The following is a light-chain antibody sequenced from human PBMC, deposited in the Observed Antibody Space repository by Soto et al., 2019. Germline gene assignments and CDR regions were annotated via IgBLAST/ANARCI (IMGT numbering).Light chain of an antibody. CDR3: QQYDTWPGT. CDR2: GAS. V-gene: IGKV3-15*01. Sequence: DILMTQSPATPSVSPGERATLSCRASQSISNYLVWYQQKPGQTPRLLIYGASTRATGVPARFSGSGSGTEFTLTISSLQSEDFAVYYCQQYDTWPGTFGQGTKVEIK. CDR1: QSISNY. J-gene: IGKJ1*01.